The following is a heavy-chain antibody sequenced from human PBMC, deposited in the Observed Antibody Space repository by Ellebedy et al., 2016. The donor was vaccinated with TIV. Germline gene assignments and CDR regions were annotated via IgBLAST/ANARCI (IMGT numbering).Heavy chain of an antibody. D-gene: IGHD2-2*01. Sequence: GESLKISXAASGFTFSSYAMSWVRQAPGKGLEWVSAISGSGGSTYYADSVKGRFTVSRDNSKNTLYLQMNSLRAEDTAVYYCAKEEVVVPAAKGDAFDIWGQGTMVTVSS. V-gene: IGHV3-23*01. CDR2: ISGSGGST. CDR3: AKEEVVVPAAKGDAFDI. CDR1: GFTFSSYA. J-gene: IGHJ3*02.